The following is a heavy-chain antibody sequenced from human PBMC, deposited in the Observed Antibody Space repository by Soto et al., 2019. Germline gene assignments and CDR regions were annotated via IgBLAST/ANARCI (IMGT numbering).Heavy chain of an antibody. D-gene: IGHD3-22*01. CDR1: VYTFTSYA. J-gene: IGHJ6*02. Sequence: QVQLVQSGAEVKKPGASVKVSCKASVYTFTSYAMHWVRQAPGQRLEWKGWINAGNGNTKYSQMFQGRVTITRDTSASTAYMELSSLRSEDTAVYYCASSYYYDSSGYSSLYYYYGMDVWGQGTTVTVSS. CDR3: ASSYYYDSSGYSSLYYYYGMDV. CDR2: INAGNGNT. V-gene: IGHV1-3*01.